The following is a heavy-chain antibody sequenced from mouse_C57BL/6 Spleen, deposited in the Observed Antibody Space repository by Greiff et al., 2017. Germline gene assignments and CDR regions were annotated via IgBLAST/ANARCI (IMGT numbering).Heavy chain of an antibody. CDR3: ARHEDPLYYDGSSYYAMDY. Sequence: VQRVESGAELVKPGASVKLSCKASGYTFTEYTIHWVKQRSGQGLEWIGWFYPGSGSIKYNEKFKDKAALTADKSSSTVYMELSRLTSEDSAVYFCARHEDPLYYDGSSYYAMDYWGQGTSVTVSS. J-gene: IGHJ4*01. V-gene: IGHV1-62-2*01. D-gene: IGHD1-1*01. CDR1: GYTFTEYT. CDR2: FYPGSGSI.